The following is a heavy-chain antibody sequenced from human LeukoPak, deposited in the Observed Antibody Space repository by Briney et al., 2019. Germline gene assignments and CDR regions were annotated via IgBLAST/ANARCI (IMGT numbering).Heavy chain of an antibody. CDR1: GFTVGSNT. D-gene: IGHD3-22*01. CDR2: IYSGGST. J-gene: IGHJ4*02. CDR3: ARGGSCFDISGYYFY. V-gene: IGHV3-66*01. Sequence: GGSLRLSCAASGFTVGSNTMSWVRQAPGKGLEWVSIIYSGGSTSYADSVKGRFTISRDNSENTLYLQMNSLRTEDTAVYYCARGGSCFDISGYYFYWGQGTLVTVSS.